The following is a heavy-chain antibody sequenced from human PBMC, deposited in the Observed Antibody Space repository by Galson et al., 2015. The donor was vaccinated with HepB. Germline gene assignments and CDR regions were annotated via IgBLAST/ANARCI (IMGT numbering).Heavy chain of an antibody. CDR2: ISPYNRDT. CDR3: ARGALVVVVNATRNNWFGP. CDR1: GYTFSSYS. Sequence: SVKVSCKASGYTFSSYSITWVRQAPGQGLEWVGWISPYNRDTNYARKVQGRATMTTDTSTSTAYMELRGLRSDDTAVYYCARGALVVVVNATRNNWFGPWGQGTPVTVSS. V-gene: IGHV1-18*01. J-gene: IGHJ5*02. D-gene: IGHD2-15*01.